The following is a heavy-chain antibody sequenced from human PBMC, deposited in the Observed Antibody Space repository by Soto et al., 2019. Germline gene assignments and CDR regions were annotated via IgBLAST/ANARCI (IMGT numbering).Heavy chain of an antibody. CDR1: GDSIISDY. CDR2: IHHSGNT. CDR3: VRGFYDSRGYSSPFDL. V-gene: IGHV4-59*01. Sequence: QVQLQESGPGLVKPSETLSLSCTVSGDSIISDYWSWIRQSPGKGLEWIAYIHHSGNTYYNPSLKRRVTMSLDTSRTQFSLDLRSVTAADTAVYYCVRGFYDSRGYSSPFDLWGQGTQVTVSS. J-gene: IGHJ5*02. D-gene: IGHD3-22*01.